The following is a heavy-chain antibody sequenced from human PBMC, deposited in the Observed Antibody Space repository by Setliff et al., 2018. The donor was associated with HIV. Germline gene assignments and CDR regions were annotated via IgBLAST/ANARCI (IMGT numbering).Heavy chain of an antibody. CDR1: GVSVTSHF. D-gene: IGHD2-15*01. CDR2: FSYRGGT. V-gene: IGHV4-59*02. CDR3: ARENGDCSGGACYFMLDS. J-gene: IGHJ4*02. Sequence: SETLSLTCAVSGVSVTSHFWSWIRQPPGKGLEWIGYFSYRGGTNSNPSLKSRVTISVDTSKNDVSLKMRALTAADTAVYYCARENGDCSGGACYFMLDSWGQGTRVTVSS.